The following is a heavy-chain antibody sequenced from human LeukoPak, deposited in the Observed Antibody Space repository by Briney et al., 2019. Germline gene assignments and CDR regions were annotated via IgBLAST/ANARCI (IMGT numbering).Heavy chain of an antibody. CDR3: ARVDYYYGSGSYYPLGYFDY. D-gene: IGHD3-10*01. CDR2: INSDGSST. J-gene: IGHJ4*02. CDR1: GFTFSSYW. Sequence: GGSLRLSCAASGFTFSSYWMHWVRQAPGKGLVWVSRINSDGSSTSYADSVKGRFTISRDNAKNTLYLQMNSMRAEDKAVYYCARVDYYYGSGSYYPLGYFDYWGQGTLVTVSS. V-gene: IGHV3-74*01.